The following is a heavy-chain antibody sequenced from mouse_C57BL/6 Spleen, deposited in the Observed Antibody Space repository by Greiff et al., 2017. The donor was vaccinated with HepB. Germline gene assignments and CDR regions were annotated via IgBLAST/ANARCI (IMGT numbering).Heavy chain of an antibody. CDR2: IDPSDSYT. V-gene: IGHV1-59*01. J-gene: IGHJ2*01. D-gene: IGHD3-1*01. Sequence: QVQLKQPGAELVRPGTSVKLSCKASGYTFTSYWMHWVKQRPGQGLEWIGVIDPSDSYTNYNQKFKGKATFTVDTSSSTAYMQLSSLTSEDSAVYYCARGRDYFDYWGQGTTLTVSS. CDR1: GYTFTSYW. CDR3: ARGRDYFDY.